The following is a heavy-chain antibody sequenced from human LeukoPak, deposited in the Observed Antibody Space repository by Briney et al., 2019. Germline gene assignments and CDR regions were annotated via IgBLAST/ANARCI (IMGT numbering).Heavy chain of an antibody. J-gene: IGHJ3*02. Sequence: GASVKVSCKASGGTFSSYAISWVRQAPGQGLEWMGWISAYNGNTNYAQKLQGRVTMTTDTSTSTAYMELRSLRSDDTAVYYCARYWGGNDPFDIWGQGTMVTVSS. V-gene: IGHV1-18*01. CDR2: ISAYNGNT. CDR1: GGTFSSYA. CDR3: ARYWGGNDPFDI. D-gene: IGHD7-27*01.